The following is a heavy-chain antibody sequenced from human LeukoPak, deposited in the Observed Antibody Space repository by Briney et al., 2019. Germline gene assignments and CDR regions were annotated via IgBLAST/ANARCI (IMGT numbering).Heavy chain of an antibody. Sequence: GGSLRLSCAASGFTFSSYWMSWVRQAPGKGLEWVANIKQDGSEKYYVDSVKGRFTISRDNAKNSLYLQMNSLRAEDTAVYYCARDRRYSSGWYVGYYFDYWVQGTLVTVSS. V-gene: IGHV3-7*01. CDR1: GFTFSSYW. D-gene: IGHD6-19*01. CDR2: IKQDGSEK. CDR3: ARDRRYSSGWYVGYYFDY. J-gene: IGHJ4*02.